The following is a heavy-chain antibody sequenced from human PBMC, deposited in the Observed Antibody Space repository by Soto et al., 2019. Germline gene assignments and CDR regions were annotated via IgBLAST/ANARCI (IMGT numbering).Heavy chain of an antibody. J-gene: IGHJ6*02. Sequence: QVQLQESGPGLVKPSETLSLTCTVSGGSISSYYWSWIRQPPGKGLEWIGYIYYSGSTNYNPSLKSRVTRSVDTSKNQFSLKLSSVTDADAAVYYCARDNFGYSYRSQRYYGMDVWGQGTTVTVSS. D-gene: IGHD5-18*01. CDR1: GGSISSYY. V-gene: IGHV4-59*01. CDR2: IYYSGST. CDR3: ARDNFGYSYRSQRYYGMDV.